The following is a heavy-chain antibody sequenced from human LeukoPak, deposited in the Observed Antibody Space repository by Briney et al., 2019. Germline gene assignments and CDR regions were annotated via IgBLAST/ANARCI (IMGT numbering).Heavy chain of an antibody. Sequence: PGGSLRLSCAASGFTVNSNYMSWARQAPGKGLEWVSVIYSDGSTSYADSVKGRFSISRDYSKNTLYLQMNSPRAEDTAVYYCARTRSDAFDIWGQGTMVTVSS. CDR3: ARTRSDAFDI. CDR2: IYSDGST. J-gene: IGHJ3*02. D-gene: IGHD2-2*01. V-gene: IGHV3-53*01. CDR1: GFTVNSNY.